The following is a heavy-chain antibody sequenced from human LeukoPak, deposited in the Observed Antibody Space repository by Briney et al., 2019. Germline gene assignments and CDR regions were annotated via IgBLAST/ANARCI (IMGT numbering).Heavy chain of an antibody. V-gene: IGHV3-23*01. Sequence: GGSLRLSCAASGFTFSSYAMSWVRQAPGKGLEWVSAISGSGGSTYYADSVKGRFTIFRDNSKNTLYLQMNSLRAEDTAVYYCAKRITMIVVVTTSWYFDLWGRGTLVTVSS. CDR1: GFTFSSYA. D-gene: IGHD3-22*01. CDR3: AKRITMIVVVTTSWYFDL. CDR2: ISGSGGST. J-gene: IGHJ2*01.